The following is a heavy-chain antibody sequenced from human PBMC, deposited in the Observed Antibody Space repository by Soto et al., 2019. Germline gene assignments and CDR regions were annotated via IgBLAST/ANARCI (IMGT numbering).Heavy chain of an antibody. CDR1: GGSISSSNW. Sequence: QVQLQESGPGLVKPSGTLSLTCAVSGGSISSSNWWSWVRQTPGKGLEWIGEIYHSGSTNYNPSLKIRVTISVDKSKNQVSLKLSSVTAADPAVYYFERDLGRLHKGYWCHGGLVTVAS. J-gene: IGHJ4*01. V-gene: IGHV4-4*02. CDR3: ERDLGRLHKGY. D-gene: IGHD6-25*01. CDR2: IYHSGST.